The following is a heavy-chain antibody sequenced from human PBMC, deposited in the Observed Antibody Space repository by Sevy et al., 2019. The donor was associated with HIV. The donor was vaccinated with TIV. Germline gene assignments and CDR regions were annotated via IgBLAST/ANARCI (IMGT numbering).Heavy chain of an antibody. J-gene: IGHJ4*02. CDR3: ARDPGYNYLFYYFDD. D-gene: IGHD5-18*01. Sequence: GGSLRLSCAASGFTFRNDGMHWVRQAPGKGLEWVAVIWYDGSNKEYADSVKGRFTISRDNSKNTLYLETNSLRAEDTAVYYCARDPGYNYLFYYFDDWGQGTLVTVSS. CDR2: IWYDGSNK. CDR1: GFTFRNDG. V-gene: IGHV3-33*01.